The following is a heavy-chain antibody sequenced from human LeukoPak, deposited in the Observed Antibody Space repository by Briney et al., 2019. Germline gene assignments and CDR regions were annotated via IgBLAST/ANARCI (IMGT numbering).Heavy chain of an antibody. J-gene: IGHJ5*02. CDR3: GRDVREYCSSNRWHDIVWFGP. D-gene: IGHD2-2*01. CDR2: IYYSGST. CDR1: GGSISNYY. Sequence: SETLSLTCTVSGGSISNYYWSWIRQPPGKGLEWIGYIYYSGSTNYNPSLKSRVTISVDTSKNQFSLKLSSVTAADTAVYYCGRDVREYCSSNRWHDIVWFGPWGPGTLVTVSP. V-gene: IGHV4-59*12.